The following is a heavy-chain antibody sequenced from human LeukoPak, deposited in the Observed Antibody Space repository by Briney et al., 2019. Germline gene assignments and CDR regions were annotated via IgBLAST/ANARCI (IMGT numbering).Heavy chain of an antibody. CDR3: ARAKGPVLLWFGELLGAFDI. CDR1: GFTFSSYW. Sequence: GGSLRLSCAASGFTFSSYWMHWVRQALGKGLVWVSRINSDGSSTSYADSVKGRFTISRDNAKNTLYLQMNSLRAEDTAVYYCARAKGPVLLWFGELLGAFDIWGQGTMVTVSS. V-gene: IGHV3-74*01. CDR2: INSDGSST. J-gene: IGHJ3*02. D-gene: IGHD3-10*01.